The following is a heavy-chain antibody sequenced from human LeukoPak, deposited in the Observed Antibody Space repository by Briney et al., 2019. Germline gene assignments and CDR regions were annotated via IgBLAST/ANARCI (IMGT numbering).Heavy chain of an antibody. D-gene: IGHD3-9*01. Sequence: PGGSLKLSCAASGFTFSGSAMHWVRQASGKGLEWVGRIRSKANSYATAYAASVKGRFTISRDDSKNTAYLQMNSLRAEDTAVYYCAKEGWDDILTGYHYWGQGTLVTVSS. V-gene: IGHV3-73*01. J-gene: IGHJ4*02. CDR2: IRSKANSYAT. CDR1: GFTFSGSA. CDR3: AKEGWDDILTGYHY.